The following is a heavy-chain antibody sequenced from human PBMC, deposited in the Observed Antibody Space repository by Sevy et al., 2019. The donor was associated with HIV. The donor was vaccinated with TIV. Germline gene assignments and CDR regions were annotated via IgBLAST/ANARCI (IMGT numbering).Heavy chain of an antibody. CDR2: ISAYNGNT. J-gene: IGHJ4*02. CDR1: GYTFTSYG. CDR3: ARGLFTVTTGYYFDY. Sequence: ASVKVSCKASGYTFTSYGISWVRQAPGQGLEWMGWISAYNGNTNYAQKLQGRVTMTTDTSTSTAYMELRSLRSDDTAVYYCARGLFTVTTGYYFDYWGQRTLVTVSS. V-gene: IGHV1-18*01. D-gene: IGHD4-17*01.